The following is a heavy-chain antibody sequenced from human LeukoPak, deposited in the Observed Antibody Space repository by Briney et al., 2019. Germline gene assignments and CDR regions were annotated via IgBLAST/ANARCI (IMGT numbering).Heavy chain of an antibody. V-gene: IGHV5-51*01. J-gene: IGHJ1*01. CDR1: GYNFASYW. CDR3: ARRRQQLEYFDP. Sequence: GESLKISCRGSGYNFASYWIAWLRQMPGKGLEWMGIIYPGDSDTRYNPSFQGQVTISADKSISTAYLQWSSLKASDTAMCYCARRRQQLEYFDPWGQGTLVTVSS. D-gene: IGHD6-13*01. CDR2: IYPGDSDT.